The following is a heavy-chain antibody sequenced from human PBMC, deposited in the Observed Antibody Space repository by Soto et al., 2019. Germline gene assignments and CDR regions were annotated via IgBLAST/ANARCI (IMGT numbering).Heavy chain of an antibody. D-gene: IGHD6-13*01. Sequence: GASVKVSCKASGGTFSSYAISWVRQAPGQGLEWMGGIIPIFGTANYAQKFQGRVTITADESTSTAYMELSRLRSEDTAVYCCAREGAAAVHYNYYGMDVWGQGTTVTVSS. J-gene: IGHJ6*02. CDR1: GGTFSSYA. CDR3: AREGAAAVHYNYYGMDV. V-gene: IGHV1-69*13. CDR2: IIPIFGTA.